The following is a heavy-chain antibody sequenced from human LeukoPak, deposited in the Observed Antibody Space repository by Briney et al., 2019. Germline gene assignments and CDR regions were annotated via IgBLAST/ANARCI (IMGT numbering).Heavy chain of an antibody. Sequence: PGGSLRLSCVASGFSFGSNGMNWVRQAPGKGLEWVAVIWYDGSKKFYADSVKGRFTISRGNFKNMMYLQMSSLRAEDTAVYYCARLSGSHFDYWGEGTLVTVSS. J-gene: IGHJ4*02. CDR3: ARLSGSHFDY. CDR1: GFSFGSNG. CDR2: IWYDGSKK. D-gene: IGHD1-26*01. V-gene: IGHV3-33*01.